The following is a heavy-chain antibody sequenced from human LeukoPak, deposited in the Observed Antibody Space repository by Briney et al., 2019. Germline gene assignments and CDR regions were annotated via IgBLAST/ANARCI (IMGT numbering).Heavy chain of an antibody. Sequence: GGSLRLSCAASGFTFSSYAMSWVRQAPGKGLEWVSAISGSGGSTYYADSVKGRFTISRDNSKNTLYLQMNSLRAEDTAVYYCARDLTDCSSTSCFYYMDVWGKGTTVTVSS. CDR3: ARDLTDCSSTSCFYYMDV. V-gene: IGHV3-23*01. J-gene: IGHJ6*03. D-gene: IGHD2-2*01. CDR1: GFTFSSYA. CDR2: ISGSGGST.